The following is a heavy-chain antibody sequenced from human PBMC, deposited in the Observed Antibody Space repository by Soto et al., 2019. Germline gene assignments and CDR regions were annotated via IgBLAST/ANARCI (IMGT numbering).Heavy chain of an antibody. CDR2: VSIGGST. CDR3: AKRRGAGGHFDY. V-gene: IGHV3-23*01. CDR1: GFTFSSYA. J-gene: IGHJ4*02. Sequence: DVQLLESGGGLVQPEGSLRLSCAASGFTFSSYAMGWVRQGPGKGLEWVAVVSIGGSTHYADSVRGRFTISRDNSKNTLSLQMNSLTAADTAVYFCAKRRGAGGHFDYWCQGALVTVSS. D-gene: IGHD2-15*01.